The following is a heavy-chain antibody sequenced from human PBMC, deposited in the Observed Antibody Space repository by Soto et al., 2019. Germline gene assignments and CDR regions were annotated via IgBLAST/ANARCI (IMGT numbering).Heavy chain of an antibody. Sequence: EVQLLESGGGLVQPGGSLRLSCAASGFTFSSYAMSWVRQAPGKGLEWVSAISGSGGSTYYADSVKGRFTISRDNSKNMRYLQMNSLRADDTAVYYCAKVTHYYDSSGYYLGMDVWGQGTTVTVSS. V-gene: IGHV3-23*01. CDR1: GFTFSSYA. D-gene: IGHD3-22*01. CDR2: ISGSGGST. CDR3: AKVTHYYDSSGYYLGMDV. J-gene: IGHJ6*02.